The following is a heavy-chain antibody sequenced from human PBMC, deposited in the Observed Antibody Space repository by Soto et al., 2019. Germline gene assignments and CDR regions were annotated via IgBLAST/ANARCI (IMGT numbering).Heavy chain of an antibody. CDR3: ARGDDFGGLKHDWFDP. D-gene: IGHD3-10*01. V-gene: IGHV4-59*01. Sequence: WTWIRQPPGKGLEWIGNIYYSGSTNYNPSLKSRVTISVDTSKNQLSLKLTSVTAADTAVYYWARGDDFGGLKHDWFDPWGQGTLVTVSS. J-gene: IGHJ5*02. CDR2: IYYSGST.